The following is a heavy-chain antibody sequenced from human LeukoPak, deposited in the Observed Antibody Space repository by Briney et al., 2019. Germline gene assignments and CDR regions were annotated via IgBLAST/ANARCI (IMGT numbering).Heavy chain of an antibody. CDR3: ARKDSYYDSSAYDY. Sequence: ASVTVSCKASGYTFTGYYIHWVRQAPGQGLEWMGWINPNSGVTIYAQNFQGRVTMTRDTSISTAYMELSRLRSDDTAVYYCARKDSYYDSSAYDYWGQGTLVTVSS. CDR1: GYTFTGYY. J-gene: IGHJ4*02. D-gene: IGHD3-22*01. V-gene: IGHV1-2*02. CDR2: INPNSGVT.